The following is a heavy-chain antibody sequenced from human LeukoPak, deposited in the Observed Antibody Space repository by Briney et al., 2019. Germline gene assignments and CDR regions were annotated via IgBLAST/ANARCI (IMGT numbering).Heavy chain of an antibody. CDR3: AKDQYLAYCGGDCYYYYYMDV. D-gene: IGHD2-21*02. CDR1: GFTFSSYS. J-gene: IGHJ6*03. Sequence: GGSLRLSCAASGFTFSSYSMNWVRQAPGKGLEWVAFIRYDGSNKYYVDSVKGRFTISRDNSKNTLYLQMNSLGAEDTAVYYCAKDQYLAYCGGDCYYYYYMDVWGKGTTVTISS. CDR2: IRYDGSNK. V-gene: IGHV3-30*02.